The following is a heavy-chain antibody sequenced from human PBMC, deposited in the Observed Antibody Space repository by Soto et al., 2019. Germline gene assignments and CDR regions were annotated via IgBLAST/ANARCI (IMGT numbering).Heavy chain of an antibody. CDR3: ARSLLRYGMDV. CDR1: GGSFSGYY. CDR2: INHSGST. V-gene: IGHV4-34*01. Sequence: TLSLTCAVYGGSFSGYYWSWIRQPPGKGLEWIGEINHSGSTNYNPSLKSRVTISVDTSKNQFSLKLSSVTAADTAVYYCARSLLRYGMDVWGQGTTVTVSS. J-gene: IGHJ6*02.